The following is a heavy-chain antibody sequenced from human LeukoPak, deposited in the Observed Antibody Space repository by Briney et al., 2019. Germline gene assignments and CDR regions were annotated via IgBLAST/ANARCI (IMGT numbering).Heavy chain of an antibody. Sequence: GGSLRLSCAASGFTFSSYGMHWVRQAPGKGLEGVAVISYDGSNKYYADSVKGRFTISRDNAQNSLYLQMNSLRAEDTAVYYCARVGAGRYGSGSLDYWGQGTLVTVSS. D-gene: IGHD3-10*01. V-gene: IGHV3-30*03. CDR2: ISYDGSNK. CDR1: GFTFSSYG. J-gene: IGHJ4*02. CDR3: ARVGAGRYGSGSLDY.